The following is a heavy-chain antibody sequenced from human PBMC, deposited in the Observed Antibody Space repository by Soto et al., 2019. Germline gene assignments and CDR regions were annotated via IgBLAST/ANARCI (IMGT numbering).Heavy chain of an antibody. V-gene: IGHV4-30-4*01. CDR3: ARVFVPSGPDYGDYFLRGDDYFDY. D-gene: IGHD4-17*01. CDR1: GGSIXSGDYY. J-gene: IGHJ4*02. CDR2: IYYSGST. Sequence: PSETLSLTCTVSGGSIXSGDYYWSWIRQPPGKGLEWIGYIYYSGSTYYNPSLKSRVTISVDTSKNQFSLKLSSVTAADTAVYYCARVFVPSGPDYGDYFLRGDDYFDYWGQGTLVTVSS.